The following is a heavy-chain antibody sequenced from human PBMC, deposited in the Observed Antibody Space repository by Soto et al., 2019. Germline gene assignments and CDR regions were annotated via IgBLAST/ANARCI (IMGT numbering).Heavy chain of an antibody. Sequence: QVQLVQSGTEVKKPGASVKVSCKASGYTFTGYYMHWVRQAPGQGLEWMGWINPNSGVTNYAQKFQGRVTMTRDTSITTGYMELSRLISDVTAASYCATDRGAMGLGYSTSTSCNDYYYFNGMDVWGRGTTVTVPS. CDR2: INPNSGVT. CDR3: ATDRGAMGLGYSTSTSCNDYYYFNGMDV. CDR1: GYTFTGYY. V-gene: IGHV1-2*02. J-gene: IGHJ6*01. D-gene: IGHD2-2*01.